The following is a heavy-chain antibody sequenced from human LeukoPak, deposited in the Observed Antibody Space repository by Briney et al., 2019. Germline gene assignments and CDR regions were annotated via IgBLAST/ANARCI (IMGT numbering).Heavy chain of an antibody. CDR3: ARFRIAVTGIPDY. Sequence: GASVRVSCKASGYAFNTFGISWLRQAPAQGLEWMGWMSAHNGNTYYAQKFEDRITMTTDTSTSTAYMELRSLRSDDTATYYCARFRIAVTGIPDYWGQGTLVTVS. CDR1: GYAFNTFG. V-gene: IGHV1-18*04. CDR2: MSAHNGNT. J-gene: IGHJ4*02. D-gene: IGHD1-1*01.